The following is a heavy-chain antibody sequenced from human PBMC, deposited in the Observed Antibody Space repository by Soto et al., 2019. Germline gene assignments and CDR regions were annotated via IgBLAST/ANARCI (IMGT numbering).Heavy chain of an antibody. J-gene: IGHJ6*02. D-gene: IGHD6-19*01. CDR2: IYPGDSDT. Sequence: PGESLKISCKASGYSFTTYGIGWVRQIPGKGLEWMGIIYPGDSDTKYSPSLQGQVSISTDTSISTAYLQWTSLKASDTAMYYCARSRRGAYSSGWYSPSGYYNYEIDVWGQGTKVTVSS. CDR1: GYSFTTYG. CDR3: ARSRRGAYSSGWYSPSGYYNYEIDV. V-gene: IGHV5-51*01.